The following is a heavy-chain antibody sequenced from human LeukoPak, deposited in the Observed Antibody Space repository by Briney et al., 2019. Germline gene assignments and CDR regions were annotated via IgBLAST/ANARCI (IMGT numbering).Heavy chain of an antibody. CDR1: GGSISSGGYY. D-gene: IGHD2-8*02. J-gene: IGHJ6*02. CDR3: SGTGFRYYYYGMDV. Sequence: SETLSLTCTVSGGSISSGGYYWSWIRQHPGKGLEWIGYIYYSGSTYYNPSLKSRVTISLDTSENQFSLRLTSVTAADTAVYYCSGTGFRYYYYGMDVWGQGTTVTVSS. V-gene: IGHV4-30-4*08. CDR2: IYYSGST.